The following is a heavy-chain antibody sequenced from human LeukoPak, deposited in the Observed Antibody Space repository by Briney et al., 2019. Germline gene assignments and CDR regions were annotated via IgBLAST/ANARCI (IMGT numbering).Heavy chain of an antibody. CDR3: AREGYEEMSTTDFDY. V-gene: IGHV1-2*02. Sequence: ASVTVSCKASGYNFIDYYMHWVRQAPGQGLEWLGWINPNSGGRNYAQKFQGRVNMTGDRSINTAFMELSRLTFDDTAVYYCAREGYEEMSTTDFDYWGQGSLVSVSS. J-gene: IGHJ4*02. CDR2: INPNSGGR. D-gene: IGHD5-24*01. CDR1: GYNFIDYY.